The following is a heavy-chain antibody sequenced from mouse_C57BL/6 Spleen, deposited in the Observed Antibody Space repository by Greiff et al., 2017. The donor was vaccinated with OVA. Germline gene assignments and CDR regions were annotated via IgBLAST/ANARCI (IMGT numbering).Heavy chain of an antibody. J-gene: IGHJ1*03. Sequence: VQLKQSGPELVKPGASVKISCKASGYSFTDYNMNWVKQSNGTSLEWLGVINPNYGTTSYNQKFTGQATLTVDQSSSTAYMQLNSLTSEDSAVYYCARRRGTSYWYFEDWGTGTTGTVSS. V-gene: IGHV1-39*01. CDR3: ARRRGTSYWYFED. CDR2: INPNYGTT. CDR1: GYSFTDYN. D-gene: IGHD3-1*01.